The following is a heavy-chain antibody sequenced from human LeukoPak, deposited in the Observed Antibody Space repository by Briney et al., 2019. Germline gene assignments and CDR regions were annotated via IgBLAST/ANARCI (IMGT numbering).Heavy chain of an antibody. D-gene: IGHD2-15*01. J-gene: IGHJ6*03. CDR2: IIPIFGTG. CDR1: GGTFRNYG. Sequence: SVKVSCKTSGGTFRNYGFTWVRQAPGQGLEWMGGIIPIFGTGKYAQKFQGRATVIADEFTSTAYMELSSLRSEDTAVYYCASRYCTGGSCFSRDYYYYYMDVWGKGTTVTVSS. CDR3: ASRYCTGGSCFSRDYYYYYMDV. V-gene: IGHV1-69*13.